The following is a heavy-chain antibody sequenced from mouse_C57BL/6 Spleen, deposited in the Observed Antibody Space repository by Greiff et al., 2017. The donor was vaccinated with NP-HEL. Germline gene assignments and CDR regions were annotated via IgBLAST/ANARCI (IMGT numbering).Heavy chain of an antibody. D-gene: IGHD2-13*01. CDR2: ISSGSSTI. V-gene: IGHV5-17*01. CDR1: GFTFSDYG. Sequence: DVKLVESGGGLVKPGGSLKLSCAASGFTFSDYGMHWVRQAPEKGLEWVAYISSGSSTIYYADTVKGRFTISRDNAKNTLFLQMTSLRSEDTAMYYCARGRLGAMDYWGQGTSVTVSS. J-gene: IGHJ4*01. CDR3: ARGRLGAMDY.